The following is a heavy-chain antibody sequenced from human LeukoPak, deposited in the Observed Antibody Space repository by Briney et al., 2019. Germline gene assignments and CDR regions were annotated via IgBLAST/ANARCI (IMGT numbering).Heavy chain of an antibody. J-gene: IGHJ4*02. CDR2: IYYSGST. V-gene: IGHV4-59*01. Sequence: PSETLSPTCTVSGGSISSYYWSWIRQPPGKGLEWIGYIYYSGSTNYNPSLKSRVTISVDTSKNQFSLKLSSVTAADTAVYYCARVDEEYYYDSSGYYFPRYYFDYWGQGTLVTVSS. CDR1: GGSISSYY. CDR3: ARVDEEYYYDSSGYYFPRYYFDY. D-gene: IGHD3-22*01.